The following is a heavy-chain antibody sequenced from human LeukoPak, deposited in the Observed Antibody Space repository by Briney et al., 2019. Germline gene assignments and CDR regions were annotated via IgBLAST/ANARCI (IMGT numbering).Heavy chain of an antibody. D-gene: IGHD3-10*01. J-gene: IGHJ5*02. CDR3: ARDPYGENWLDP. CDR2: INHSGST. V-gene: IGHV4-34*01. CDR1: GGSFSGYY. Sequence: SETLSLTCAVYGGSFSGYYWSWIRQPPGKGLEWIGEINHSGSTNYNPSLKSRVTISVDTSKNQFSLKLSSVTAADTAVYYCARDPYGENWLDPWGQGTLVTVFS.